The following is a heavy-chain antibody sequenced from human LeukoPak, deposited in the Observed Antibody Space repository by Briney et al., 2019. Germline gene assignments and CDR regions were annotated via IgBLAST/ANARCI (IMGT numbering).Heavy chain of an antibody. J-gene: IGHJ4*02. CDR1: GGSLRSSSYY. Sequence: SETLSLTCTVSGGSLRSSSYYWGWIRQPPGKGVEWIGSIYYSGSTYYNPSLKSRVNKSLDKSKNQFSPKLSSVTAADTAVYYCHIIQVAIDYWGQGALGTVSS. D-gene: IGHD1-14*01. CDR2: IYYSGST. CDR3: HIIQVAIDY. V-gene: IGHV4-39*01.